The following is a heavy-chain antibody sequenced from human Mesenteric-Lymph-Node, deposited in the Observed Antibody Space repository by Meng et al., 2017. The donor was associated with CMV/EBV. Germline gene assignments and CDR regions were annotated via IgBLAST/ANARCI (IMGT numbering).Heavy chain of an antibody. CDR2: IKQDGSEK. V-gene: IGHV3-7*01. CDR3: ARIQFHIVVVPAARVVPDAFDI. CDR1: GFTFSSYW. J-gene: IGHJ3*02. D-gene: IGHD2-2*01. Sequence: GESLKISCAASGFTFSSYWMSRVRQAPGKGLEWVANIKQDGSEKYYVDSVKGRFTISRDNAKNSLYLQMNSLRAEDTAVYYCARIQFHIVVVPAARVVPDAFDIWGQGTMVTVSS.